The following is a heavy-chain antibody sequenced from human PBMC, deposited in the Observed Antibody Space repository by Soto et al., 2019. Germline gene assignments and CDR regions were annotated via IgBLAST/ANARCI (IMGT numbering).Heavy chain of an antibody. CDR1: GGSISSYY. J-gene: IGHJ3*02. CDR2: IYYSGST. CDR3: ARDLVGATDI. D-gene: IGHD1-26*01. Sequence: SETLSLTCTVSGGSISSYYWSWIRQPPGKGLEWIGYIYYSGSTNYNPSLKSRVTISVDTSKNQFSLKLSSVTAADTAVYYCARDLVGATDIWGQGTMVTVSS. V-gene: IGHV4-59*01.